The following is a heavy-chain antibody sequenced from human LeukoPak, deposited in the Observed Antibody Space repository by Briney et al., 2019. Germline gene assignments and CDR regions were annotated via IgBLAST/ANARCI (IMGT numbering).Heavy chain of an antibody. CDR3: AREPNWGAWYFDL. V-gene: IGHV1-2*04. CDR2: INPNSGGA. D-gene: IGHD7-27*01. J-gene: IGHJ2*01. CDR1: GYTFTGYY. Sequence: ASVKVSCKASGYTFTGYYMHWVRQAPGQGLEWMGWINPNSGGANYAQKFQGWVTMTRDTSICTAYMELSRLRSDDTAVYYCAREPNWGAWYFDLWGRGTLVTVSS.